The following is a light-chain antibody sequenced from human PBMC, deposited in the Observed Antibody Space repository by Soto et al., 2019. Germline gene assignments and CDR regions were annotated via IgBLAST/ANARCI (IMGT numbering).Light chain of an antibody. CDR3: SSYTSASTVL. CDR2: EVI. CDR1: SSDVGGYNY. V-gene: IGLV2-14*01. Sequence: QSALTQPPSASGSPGQSVAISCTGTSSDVGGYNYVSWYQQHPGKAPKLMIYEVINRPSGVSNRFSGSKSGNTASLTISGLQAEDEADYYCSSYTSASTVLFGGGTKLTVL. J-gene: IGLJ2*01.